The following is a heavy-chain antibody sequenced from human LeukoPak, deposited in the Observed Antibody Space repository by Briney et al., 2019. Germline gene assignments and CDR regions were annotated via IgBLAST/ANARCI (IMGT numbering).Heavy chain of an antibody. CDR2: ISGNGGST. Sequence: GGSLRLSCAASGFTFSSYAMHWVRQAPGKGLEWVSGISGNGGSTYYADSVKGRFTISRDNSKNTLYLQVNSLRAEDTAVYYCASAGRWLRLGHHHYMEVWGKGTTVTVSS. V-gene: IGHV3-23*01. CDR3: ASAGRWLRLGHHHYMEV. J-gene: IGHJ6*03. D-gene: IGHD5-12*01. CDR1: GFTFSSYA.